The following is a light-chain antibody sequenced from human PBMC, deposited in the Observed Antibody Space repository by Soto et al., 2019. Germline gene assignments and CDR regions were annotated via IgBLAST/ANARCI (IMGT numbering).Light chain of an antibody. J-gene: IGLJ3*02. V-gene: IGLV2-11*01. CDR2: DVT. CDR3: SSHAGINNVV. Sequence: QSALTQPRSVSGSPGQSVTISCSGTSSDVGAYDYVSWYQHHPGKAPKLMIYDVTKRPSGVPDRFSGSKSGNTASLTVSGLLADDEADYYCSSHAGINNVVFGGGTQLTVL. CDR1: SSDVGAYDY.